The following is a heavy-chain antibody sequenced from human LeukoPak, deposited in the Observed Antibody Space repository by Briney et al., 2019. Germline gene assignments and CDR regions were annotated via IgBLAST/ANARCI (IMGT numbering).Heavy chain of an antibody. CDR1: GYTFTSYY. CDR2: INPSGCST. J-gene: IGHJ4*02. V-gene: IGHV1-46*01. Sequence: ASVTVSCKASGYTFTSYYMHWVRQAPAPGLERMGKINPSGCSTSYAKKFQGRVTMTRDTSTSTVYMELSSLRSEDTAVYYGARGIHTPYGVYDYWGQGTLATVSA. D-gene: IGHD5/OR15-5a*01. CDR3: ARGIHTPYGVYDY.